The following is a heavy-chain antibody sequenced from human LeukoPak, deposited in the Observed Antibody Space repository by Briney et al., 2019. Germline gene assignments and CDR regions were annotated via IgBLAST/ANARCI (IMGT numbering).Heavy chain of an antibody. CDR1: GGSISSSSYY. J-gene: IGHJ3*02. V-gene: IGHV4-39*01. Sequence: SETLSLTCTVSGGSISSSSYYWGWIRHPPGKGLEWIGSIYYSGGTYYNPSLKSRVTISVDTSKNQFSLKLSSVTAADTAVYYCARHDYGDRDAFDIWGQGTMVTVSS. CDR2: IYYSGGT. D-gene: IGHD4-17*01. CDR3: ARHDYGDRDAFDI.